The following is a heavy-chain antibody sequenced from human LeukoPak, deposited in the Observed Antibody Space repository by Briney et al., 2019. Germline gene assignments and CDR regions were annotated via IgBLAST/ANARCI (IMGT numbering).Heavy chain of an antibody. D-gene: IGHD6-19*01. J-gene: IGHJ4*02. CDR1: GGSISSYY. CDR2: IFSSGTT. Sequence: PSETLSLTCTVSGGSISSYYWSWIRQPPGEGLEWIGYIFSSGTTNYNLSLKSRVTISLDMSKNQFSLTLNYVTAADTAVYYCARRLASAWGFDYWGQGTLATVSS. CDR3: ARRLASAWGFDY. V-gene: IGHV4-59*08.